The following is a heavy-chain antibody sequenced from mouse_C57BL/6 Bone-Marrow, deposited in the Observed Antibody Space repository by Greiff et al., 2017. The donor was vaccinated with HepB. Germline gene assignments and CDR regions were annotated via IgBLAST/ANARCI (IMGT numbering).Heavy chain of an antibody. V-gene: IGHV1-61*01. CDR3: ASGYYGSSLFAY. D-gene: IGHD1-1*01. J-gene: IGHJ3*01. CDR1: GYTFTSYW. Sequence: VQLQQPGAELVRPGSSVKLSCKASGYTFTSYWMDWVKQRPGQGLEWIGNIYPSDSETHYNQKFKDKATLTVDKSSSTAYMQLNSLTSEDSAVYYCASGYYGSSLFAYWGQGTLVTVSA. CDR2: IYPSDSET.